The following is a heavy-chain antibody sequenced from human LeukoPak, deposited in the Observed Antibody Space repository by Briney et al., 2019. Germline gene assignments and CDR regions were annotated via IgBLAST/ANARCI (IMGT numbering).Heavy chain of an antibody. D-gene: IGHD4-23*01. V-gene: IGHV1-69*04. Sequence: GASVKVSCKASGGAFSIYAISWVRQAPGQGLEWMGRIIPIFGIANYAQKFQGRVTITADKSTSTAYMELSSLRSEDTAVYYCARDRGGNPLWGQGTLVTVSS. CDR2: IIPIFGIA. CDR1: GGAFSIYA. CDR3: ARDRGGNPL. J-gene: IGHJ4*02.